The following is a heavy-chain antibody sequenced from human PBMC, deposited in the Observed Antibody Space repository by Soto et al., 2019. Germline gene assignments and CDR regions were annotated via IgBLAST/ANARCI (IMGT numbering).Heavy chain of an antibody. J-gene: IGHJ3*02. Sequence: SVKVSCKASGYTFTYRNLHWVRQAPGQALEWMGWITPFNGNTNYAQKFQDRVTITRDRSMSTAYMELSSLRSEDTAMYYCASSHYCSSTSCYGRYAFDIWGQGTMVTVSS. CDR3: ASSHYCSSTSCYGRYAFDI. V-gene: IGHV1-45*02. CDR2: ITPFNGNT. D-gene: IGHD2-2*01. CDR1: GYTFTYRN.